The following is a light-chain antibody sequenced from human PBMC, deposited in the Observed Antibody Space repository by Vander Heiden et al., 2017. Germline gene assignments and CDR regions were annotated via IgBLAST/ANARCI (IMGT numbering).Light chain of an antibody. Sequence: NFMLTLPHSASDSPGKTISISCTRSSVSIARNSVHWYQPRPGSPPTTVIYEDTHRPSGVPYWFSGSSDTFSNSASLTVSGLRTEDESDYYCQSHDDSNVVFGGGTKLTVL. V-gene: IGLV6-57*01. J-gene: IGLJ2*01. CDR2: EDT. CDR1: SVSIARNS. CDR3: QSHDDSNVV.